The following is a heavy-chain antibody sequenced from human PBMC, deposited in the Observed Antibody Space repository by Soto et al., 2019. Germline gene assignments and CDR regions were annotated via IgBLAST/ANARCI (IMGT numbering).Heavy chain of an antibody. J-gene: IGHJ4*02. CDR1: GGSISSGGYY. D-gene: IGHD6-19*01. CDR3: ARDAYRSSHFDY. Sequence: PSETLSLTCTVSGGSISSGGYYWSWIRQHPGKGLEWIGYIYYSGSTYYNPSLKSRVTISVDTSKNQFSLKLSSVTAADTAVYYCARDAYRSSHFDYWGQGTLVTVSS. V-gene: IGHV4-31*03. CDR2: IYYSGST.